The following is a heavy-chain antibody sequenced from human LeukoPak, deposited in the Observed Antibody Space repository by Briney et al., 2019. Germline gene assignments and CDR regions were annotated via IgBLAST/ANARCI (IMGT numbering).Heavy chain of an antibody. CDR1: GGSISSSSYY. D-gene: IGHD3-3*01. Sequence: NTSETLSLTCTVSGGSISSSSYYWGWIRQPPGKGLEWIGSIYYSESTNYNPSLKSRVTISVDTSKNQFSLKLSSVTAADTAVYYCARDSTIFGVAYWGQGTLVTVSS. J-gene: IGHJ4*02. CDR3: ARDSTIFGVAY. V-gene: IGHV4-39*07. CDR2: IYYSEST.